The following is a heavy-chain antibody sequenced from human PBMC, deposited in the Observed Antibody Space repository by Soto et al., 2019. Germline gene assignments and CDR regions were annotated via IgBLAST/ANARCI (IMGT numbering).Heavy chain of an antibody. D-gene: IGHD1-1*01. Sequence: ASVKVSCKASGYTFTSYGISWVRQAPGQGLEWLGWISAYNGNTNYAQKLQGRVTMTTDTSTSTAYMELRSLSSDDTAVYYCARVGFWYNWNVTPLRWFDPWGQGTLVTVSS. CDR2: ISAYNGNT. J-gene: IGHJ5*02. V-gene: IGHV1-18*01. CDR3: ARVGFWYNWNVTPLRWFDP. CDR1: GYTFTSYG.